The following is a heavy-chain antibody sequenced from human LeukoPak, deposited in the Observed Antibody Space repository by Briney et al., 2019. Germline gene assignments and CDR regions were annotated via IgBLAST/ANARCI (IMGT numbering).Heavy chain of an antibody. V-gene: IGHV3-21*01. D-gene: IGHD3-3*01. CDR1: GFTFSSYS. CDR2: ISSSSSYI. CDR3: ARDTIFGVVKTSWFDP. J-gene: IGHJ5*02. Sequence: GGSLRLSCAASGFTFSSYSMNWVRQAPGEGLEWVSSISSSSSYIYYADSVKGRFTISRDNAKNSLYLQMNSLRAEDTAVYYCARDTIFGVVKTSWFDPWGQGTLVTVSS.